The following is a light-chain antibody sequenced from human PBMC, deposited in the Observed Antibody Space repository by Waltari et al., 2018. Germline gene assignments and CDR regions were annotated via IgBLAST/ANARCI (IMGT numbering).Light chain of an antibody. CDR1: QNVNNY. J-gene: IGKJ4*01. V-gene: IGKV3-11*01. CDR3: QQRTNWLT. CDR2: DAS. Sequence: EIVLTQSPATLSLSPGERATLSCRASQNVNNYLAWYQQKPGQAPRLLIYDASNRAAGIPARFIGSGSGTDFTLTISSLEPEDFAVYYCQQRTNWLTFGGGTKVEIK.